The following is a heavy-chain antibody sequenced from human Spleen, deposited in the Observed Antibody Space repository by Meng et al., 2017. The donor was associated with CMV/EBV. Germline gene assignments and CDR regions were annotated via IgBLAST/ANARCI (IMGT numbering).Heavy chain of an antibody. CDR3: ARGVDYSNAYTRFHD. CDR1: GFTFINYE. Sequence: GESLKISCSASGFTFINYEMNWVRQAPGKGLEWISYISSSGSAIFYADSVKGRFTISRDNAKSSVYLQMNSLTAEDTAVYYCARGVDYSNAYTRFHDWGQGTLVTVSS. J-gene: IGHJ4*02. V-gene: IGHV3-48*03. D-gene: IGHD4-11*01. CDR2: ISSSGSAI.